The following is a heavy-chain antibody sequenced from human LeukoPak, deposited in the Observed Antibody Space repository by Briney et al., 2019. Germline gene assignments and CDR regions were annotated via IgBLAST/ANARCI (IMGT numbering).Heavy chain of an antibody. CDR1: GFTFTSYA. D-gene: IGHD5-24*01. CDR3: TTSIQSTLDY. V-gene: IGHV3-15*01. Sequence: GRSLRLSCAASGFTFTSYAMHWVRQAPGKGLEGVGRIKSKIDGGTIDYAAPVKGRFTISRDDSKNTLYLQMNSLKTEDTAVYYCTTSIQSTLDYWGQGTLVTVSS. J-gene: IGHJ4*02. CDR2: IKSKIDGGTI.